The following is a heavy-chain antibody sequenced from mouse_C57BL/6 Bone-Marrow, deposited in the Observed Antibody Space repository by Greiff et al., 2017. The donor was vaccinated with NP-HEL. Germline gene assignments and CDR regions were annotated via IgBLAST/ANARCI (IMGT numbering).Heavy chain of an antibody. CDR2: IDPETGGT. J-gene: IGHJ1*03. D-gene: IGHD1-1*01. V-gene: IGHV1-15*01. Sequence: VQLQQSGAELVRPGASVTLSCKASGYTFTDYEMHWVKQTPVHGLEWIGAIDPETGGTAYNQKFKGKAILTADKSSSTAYMELRSLTSEDSAVYYCTSDGVYYYGSSWYFDVWGTGTTVTVSS. CDR3: TSDGVYYYGSSWYFDV. CDR1: GYTFTDYE.